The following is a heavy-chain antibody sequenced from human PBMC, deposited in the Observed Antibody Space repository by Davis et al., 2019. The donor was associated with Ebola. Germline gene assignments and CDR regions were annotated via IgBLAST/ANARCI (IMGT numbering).Heavy chain of an antibody. J-gene: IGHJ1*01. D-gene: IGHD2-21*01. CDR2: IKQDGSEK. Sequence: PGGSLRLSCAASGFTFSSYWLSWVRQAPGKGLEWVANIKQDGSEKYYVDSVKGRFTISRDNSKNTIYLQMSSLRADDTGMYYCASREVGQHNLFWGQGTLVTVSS. CDR3: ASREVGQHNLF. CDR1: GFTFSSYW. V-gene: IGHV3-7*03.